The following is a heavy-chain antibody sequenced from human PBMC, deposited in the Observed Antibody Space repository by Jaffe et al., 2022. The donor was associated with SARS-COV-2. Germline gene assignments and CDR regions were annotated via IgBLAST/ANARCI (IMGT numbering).Heavy chain of an antibody. V-gene: IGHV4-30-4*01. Sequence: QVQLQESGPGLVKPSQTLSLTCTVSGGSISSGDYYWSWIRQPPGKGLEWIGYIYYSGSTYYNPSLKSRVTISVDTSKNQFSLKLSSVTAADTAVYYCARTIVVVVAATLLYFDPWGQGTLVTVSS. D-gene: IGHD2-15*01. CDR1: GGSISSGDYY. CDR2: IYYSGST. J-gene: IGHJ5*02. CDR3: ARTIVVVVAATLLYFDP.